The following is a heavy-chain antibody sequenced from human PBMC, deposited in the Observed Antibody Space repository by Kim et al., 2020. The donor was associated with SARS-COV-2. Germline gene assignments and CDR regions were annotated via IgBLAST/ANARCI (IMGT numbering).Heavy chain of an antibody. V-gene: IGHV4-34*01. CDR3: ARGRVEVDAPFDY. J-gene: IGHJ4*02. CDR1: GGSFSGYY. D-gene: IGHD2-8*02. CDR2: INHSGST. Sequence: SETLSLTCAVYGGSFSGYYWSWIRQPPGKGLEWIGEINHSGSTNYKQSVTSRVTISVDTSKNQFSLKLSSVTAADTAVYSCARGRVEVDAPFDYWGQGT.